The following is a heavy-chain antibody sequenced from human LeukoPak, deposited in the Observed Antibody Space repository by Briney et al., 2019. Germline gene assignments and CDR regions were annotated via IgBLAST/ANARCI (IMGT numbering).Heavy chain of an antibody. CDR3: ARDRWYSSPGGSGAFDI. J-gene: IGHJ3*02. V-gene: IGHV3-21*01. Sequence: PGGSLGLSCAASGFTFSSYSMNWVRQAPGKGLEWVSSISSSSSYIYYADSVKGRFTISRDNAKNSLYLQMNSLRAEDTAVYYCARDRWYSSPGGSGAFDIWGQGTMVTVSS. CDR1: GFTFSSYS. D-gene: IGHD6-13*01. CDR2: ISSSSSYI.